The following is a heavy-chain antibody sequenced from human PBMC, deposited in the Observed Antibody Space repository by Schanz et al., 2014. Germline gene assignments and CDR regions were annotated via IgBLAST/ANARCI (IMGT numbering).Heavy chain of an antibody. V-gene: IGHV3-11*01. D-gene: IGHD7-27*01. Sequence: QVQLVESGGGLVKPGGSLRLSCAASGFIFNDYYMNWIRQAPGKGLEWLSYISRDGTTSYYADAEKGRFTISRDNAKNSLYMEMSSPRGEDTAVYYCARENLNWEAFDIWGQGTVVTVSS. CDR2: ISRDGTTS. CDR3: ARENLNWEAFDI. J-gene: IGHJ3*02. CDR1: GFIFNDYY.